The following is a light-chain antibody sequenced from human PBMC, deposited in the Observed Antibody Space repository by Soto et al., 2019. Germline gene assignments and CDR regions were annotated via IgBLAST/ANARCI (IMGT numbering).Light chain of an antibody. CDR1: QSVSSSR. J-gene: IGKJ2*01. V-gene: IGKV3-20*01. Sequence: EIVMTQSPATLSVSPGEGATLSCRASQSVSSSRLAWYQQKPGQAPRLLIYGASHRATGIPDRFSGSGSGTDFSLTISRLEPEDFAVYSCQQYGSSPSTFGQGTKLENK. CDR2: GAS. CDR3: QQYGSSPST.